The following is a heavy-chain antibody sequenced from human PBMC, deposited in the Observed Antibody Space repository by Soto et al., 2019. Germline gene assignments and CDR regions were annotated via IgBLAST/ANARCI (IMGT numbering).Heavy chain of an antibody. CDR1: GGSISSGDYY. Sequence: SETLSLTCTVSGGSISSGDYYWSWIRQPPGKGLEWIGYIYYSGSTYYNPSLKSRVTISVDTSKNQFSLKLSSVTAADTAVYYCARDPHYYYGPGGDYYYYGMDVSGQGTTVTVPS. CDR2: IYYSGST. D-gene: IGHD3-10*01. CDR3: ARDPHYYYGPGGDYYYYGMDV. V-gene: IGHV4-30-4*01. J-gene: IGHJ6*02.